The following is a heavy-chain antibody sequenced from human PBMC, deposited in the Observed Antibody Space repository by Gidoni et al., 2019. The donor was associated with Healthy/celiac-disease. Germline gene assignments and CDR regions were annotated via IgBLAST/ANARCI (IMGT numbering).Heavy chain of an antibody. Sequence: QVQLVQSGSEVKKPGSSVKVSCKASGGTFSSYAISWVRQAPGQGLEWMGGIIPIFGTANYAQKFQGRVTITADESTSTAYMELGSLRSEDTAVYYCASYNGDYGGFAFDIWGQGTMVTVSS. D-gene: IGHD4-17*01. J-gene: IGHJ3*02. CDR3: ASYNGDYGGFAFDI. CDR2: IIPIFGTA. CDR1: GGTFSSYA. V-gene: IGHV1-69*01.